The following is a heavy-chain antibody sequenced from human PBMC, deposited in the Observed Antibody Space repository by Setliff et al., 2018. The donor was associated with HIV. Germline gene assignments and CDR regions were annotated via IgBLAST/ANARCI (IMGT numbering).Heavy chain of an antibody. Sequence: SETLSLTCTVSGASISLIAYYWGWVRQPPGKGLEWIGSVYYTGSTFYNPSLKSLKGRVTISVDTSKNQFSLKLSSVTAADTAVYYCARGECSGGSCYPPDYWGQGTLVTVSS. CDR3: ARGECSGGSCYPPDY. CDR2: VYYTGST. J-gene: IGHJ4*02. CDR1: GASISLIAYY. V-gene: IGHV4-39*01. D-gene: IGHD2-15*01.